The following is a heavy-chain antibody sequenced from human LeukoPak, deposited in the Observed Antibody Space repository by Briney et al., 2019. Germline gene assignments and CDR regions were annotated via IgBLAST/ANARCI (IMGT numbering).Heavy chain of an antibody. J-gene: IGHJ4*02. Sequence: GGSLRLSCAASGFIFSNYAMTWVRQAPGKGLQWVSTITSGGNTYYADSVKGRFTISRDNSKNTMYLQMNSLRAEDTAVYYCAKYCSGGNCYSGLYWGQGTLVTVSS. D-gene: IGHD2-15*01. V-gene: IGHV3-23*01. CDR1: GFIFSNYA. CDR2: ITSGGNT. CDR3: AKYCSGGNCYSGLY.